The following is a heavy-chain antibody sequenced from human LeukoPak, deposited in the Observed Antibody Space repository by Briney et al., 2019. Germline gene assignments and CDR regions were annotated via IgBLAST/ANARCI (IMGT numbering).Heavy chain of an antibody. CDR2: IYYSGST. D-gene: IGHD3-10*01. CDR3: AREPYGSGSLIFDY. V-gene: IGHV4-39*07. CDR1: GGSISSSNFY. Sequence: PSETLSLTCTVSGGSISSSNFYWGWIRQPPGKGLEWIGSIYYSGSTNYNPSLKSRVTMSVDTSKNQFSLKLSSVTAADTAVYYCAREPYGSGSLIFDYWGQGTLVTVSS. J-gene: IGHJ4*02.